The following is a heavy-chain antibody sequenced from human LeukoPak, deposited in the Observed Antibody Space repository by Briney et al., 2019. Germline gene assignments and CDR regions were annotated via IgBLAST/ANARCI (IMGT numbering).Heavy chain of an antibody. Sequence: GGSVRLSCAASGFTFSSSGMHWVRQAPGKGLEGVAFIRHDGSNKYYADSVKDRITISRDNSKNTLYLQMNRRRAEGAAVYYCSKGTYYYMDVWGKGTTVTVSS. CDR3: SKGTYYYMDV. CDR2: IRHDGSNK. CDR1: GFTFSSSG. V-gene: IGHV3-30*02. J-gene: IGHJ6*03.